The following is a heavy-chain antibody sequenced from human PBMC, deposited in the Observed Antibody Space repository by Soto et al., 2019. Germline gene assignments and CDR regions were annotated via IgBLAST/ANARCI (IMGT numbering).Heavy chain of an antibody. D-gene: IGHD6-19*01. CDR3: ARLKVAGRVFDY. CDR1: RYSFTIYC. V-gene: IGHV5-51*01. CDR2: IYPGDSDT. J-gene: IGHJ4*02. Sequence: GESLKISCKGSRYSFTIYCSGCVRPMPRKGLAWMGIIYPGDSDTRYSPSFQGQVTISADKSISTAYLQWSSLKASDTARYYCARLKVAGRVFDYWGQGTLGTVSS.